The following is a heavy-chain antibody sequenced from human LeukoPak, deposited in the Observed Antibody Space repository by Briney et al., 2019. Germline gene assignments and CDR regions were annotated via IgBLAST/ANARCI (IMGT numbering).Heavy chain of an antibody. CDR1: GFTFSSSD. Sequence: QSGGSLRLSCAASGFTFSSSDMHWVRQPTGKGLEWVSAIGTIGDTYYPGSVKGRFTISRENAKNTLYLQMNSLRAGDTAVYYCARRRKKYCSGGSCYSKVRYYYYYMDIWGRGTTVTISS. CDR3: ARRRKKYCSGGSCYSKVRYYYYYMDI. CDR2: IGTIGDT. J-gene: IGHJ6*03. V-gene: IGHV3-13*01. D-gene: IGHD2-15*01.